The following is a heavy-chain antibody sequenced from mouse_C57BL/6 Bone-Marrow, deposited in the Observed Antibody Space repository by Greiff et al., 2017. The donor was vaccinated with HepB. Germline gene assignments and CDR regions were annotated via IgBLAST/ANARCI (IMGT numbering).Heavy chain of an antibody. Sequence: EVQLVESGGGLVKPGGSLKLSCAASGFTFSSYAMSWVRQTPEKRLEWVATISDGGSYTYYPDNVKGRFTLSRDNAKNNLYLQMSHLKSEDTAMYYCARPDNYGSSPWWYFDVWGTGTTVTVSS. CDR3: ARPDNYGSSPWWYFDV. CDR2: ISDGGSYT. V-gene: IGHV5-4*01. D-gene: IGHD1-1*01. J-gene: IGHJ1*03. CDR1: GFTFSSYA.